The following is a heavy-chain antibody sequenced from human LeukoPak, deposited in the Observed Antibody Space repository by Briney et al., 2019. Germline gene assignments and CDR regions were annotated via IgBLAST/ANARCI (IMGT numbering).Heavy chain of an antibody. CDR2: INQDGSQT. CDR1: GFAFSDYW. V-gene: IGHV3-7*01. D-gene: IGHD5-12*01. J-gene: IGHJ4*02. CDR3: ARDSSPRYSGYDWVF. Sequence: GGSLRLSCTASGFAFSDYWMSWVRQAPGKGLEWLANINQDGSQTSYVDPVRGRFTVSRDNAKNSLYLQMNSLRADDTAMYYCARDSSPRYSGYDWVFWGRGTLVTVSS.